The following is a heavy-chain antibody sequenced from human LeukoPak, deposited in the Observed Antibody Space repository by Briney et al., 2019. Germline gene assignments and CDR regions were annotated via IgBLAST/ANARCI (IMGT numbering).Heavy chain of an antibody. Sequence: GGSLRLSCVGSGFMFSNYYMYWVRQAPGKGLVWVSHIKNAGIDTIYADSVKGRFTVSRDNAKNTVYLQMSSLRAEDTAVYYCARGGYGHNMDVWGEGTTVTVFS. D-gene: IGHD3-10*01. CDR2: IKNAGIDT. J-gene: IGHJ6*03. CDR3: ARGGYGHNMDV. CDR1: GFMFSNYY. V-gene: IGHV3-74*01.